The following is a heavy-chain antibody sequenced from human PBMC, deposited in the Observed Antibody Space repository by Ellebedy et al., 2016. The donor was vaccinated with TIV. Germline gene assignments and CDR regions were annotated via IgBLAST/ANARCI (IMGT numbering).Heavy chain of an antibody. CDR2: IYWNVDK. D-gene: IGHD3-9*01. J-gene: IGHJ5*02. CDR1: GFSLNTGGVG. Sequence: SGPTLVKPTQTLTLTCTFSGFSLNTGGVGVGWIRQPPGKVLEWLALIYWNVDKRYSHSLRSRLTIAKDTSENQVVLTMTNMDPLDTGTYFCANRPSPQYIDWLSNWFAPWGQGPLVTVSS. CDR3: ANRPSPQYIDWLSNWFAP. V-gene: IGHV2-5*01.